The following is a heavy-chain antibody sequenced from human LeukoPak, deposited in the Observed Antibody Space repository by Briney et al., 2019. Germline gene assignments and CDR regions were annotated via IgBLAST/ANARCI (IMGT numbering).Heavy chain of an antibody. CDR2: MSPNSGDT. CDR1: GYTFTSHD. V-gene: IGHV1-8*01. Sequence: GASVKVSCKASGYTFTSHDIYWVRQATGQGLEWMGWMSPNSGDTGYAQKFQGRVTMTSDSSISTAYMELSSLRSEDTAIYYCVRTPPNWGFDYWGQGTLVTVSS. J-gene: IGHJ4*02. CDR3: VRTPPNWGFDY. D-gene: IGHD7-27*01.